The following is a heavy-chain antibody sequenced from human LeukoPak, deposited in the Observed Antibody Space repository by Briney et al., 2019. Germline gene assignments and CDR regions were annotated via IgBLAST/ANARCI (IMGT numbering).Heavy chain of an antibody. D-gene: IGHD1-26*01. V-gene: IGHV3-74*01. J-gene: IGHJ4*02. CDR1: GFSFSSFW. Sequence: GGSLRLSCSGSGFSFSSFWMHWIRQVPGKGLEWVSRIRTDGTVTTYADSVKGRFTISRDNSKKTMYLQMNSLRPDDTAIYYCVADSGGRSGSDYWGQGAPVTVSS. CDR2: IRTDGTVT. CDR3: VADSGGRSGSDY.